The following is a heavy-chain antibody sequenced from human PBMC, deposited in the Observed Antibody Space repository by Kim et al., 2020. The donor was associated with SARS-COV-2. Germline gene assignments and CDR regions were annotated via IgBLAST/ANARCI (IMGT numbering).Heavy chain of an antibody. V-gene: IGHV4-59*01. Sequence: SETLSLTCTVSGGSISSYYWSWIRQPPGKGLEWIGYIYYTGSTNYNPSLKSRITISVDTSKNQFSLKLSSVTAADTAVYYCAYTAAGDAFDIWGQGTMVTVSS. J-gene: IGHJ3*02. CDR2: IYYTGST. CDR3: AYTAAGDAFDI. CDR1: GGSISSYY. D-gene: IGHD6-13*01.